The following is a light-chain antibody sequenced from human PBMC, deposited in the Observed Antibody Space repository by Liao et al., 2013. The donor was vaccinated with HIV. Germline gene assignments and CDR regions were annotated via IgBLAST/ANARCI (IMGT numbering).Light chain of an antibody. V-gene: IGLV3-21*04. CDR2: YNN. CDR1: SIVSKS. CDR3: QVWDPDSDHTWV. J-gene: IGLJ3*02. Sequence: GSVAPGKTATITCGGDSIVSKSVHWFQQRPGQAPVLVIHYNNDRSSGIPERFSGSSSGNTATLTISRVEAGDEAAYYCQVWDPDSDHTWVFGGGTTLTVL.